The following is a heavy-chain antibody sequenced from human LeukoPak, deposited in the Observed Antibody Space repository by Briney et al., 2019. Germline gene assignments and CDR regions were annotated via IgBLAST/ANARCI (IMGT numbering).Heavy chain of an antibody. Sequence: ASVKVSCKASGYTFTSYGISWVRQAPGQGLEWMGWISAYNGNTNYAQKLQGRVTMTTDTSTSTAYMELRSLRSDDTAVYYCARDRGIAVAEPYYFDYWGQGTLVTVSS. CDR1: GYTFTSYG. D-gene: IGHD6-19*01. J-gene: IGHJ4*02. CDR3: ARDRGIAVAEPYYFDY. CDR2: ISAYNGNT. V-gene: IGHV1-18*01.